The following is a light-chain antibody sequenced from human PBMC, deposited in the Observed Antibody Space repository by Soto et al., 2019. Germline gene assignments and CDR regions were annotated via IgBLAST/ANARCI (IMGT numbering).Light chain of an antibody. J-gene: IGKJ3*01. CDR3: QQYGSLPRGFT. CDR1: QSVSSSY. Sequence: EIVLTQSPGTLSLSPGERATLSCRASQSVSSSYLAWYQQKPGQAPRLLIYGASSRATGIPDRFSGSGSGTDFTLTISRLEPEDFAVYYCQQYGSLPRGFTFGPGTKVDIK. CDR2: GAS. V-gene: IGKV3-20*01.